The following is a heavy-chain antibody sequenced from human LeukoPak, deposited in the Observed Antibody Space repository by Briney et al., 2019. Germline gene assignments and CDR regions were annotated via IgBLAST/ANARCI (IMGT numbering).Heavy chain of an antibody. D-gene: IGHD2-15*01. V-gene: IGHV4-4*07. J-gene: IGHJ4*02. CDR3: AREIYPATFDY. CDR1: GGSISGYY. Sequence: SSETLSLTCTVSGGSISGYYWSWIRQPAGKGLEWIGRIYTSGSTNYNPSLKSRVTISVDTSKNQFSLKLSSVTAADTAVYYCAREIYPATFDYWGQGTLVTVSS. CDR2: IYTSGST.